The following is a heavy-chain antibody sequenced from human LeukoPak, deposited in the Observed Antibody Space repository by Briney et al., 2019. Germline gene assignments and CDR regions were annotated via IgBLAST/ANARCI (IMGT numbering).Heavy chain of an antibody. CDR2: IYYSGIT. CDR1: GGSISSYY. D-gene: IGHD3-3*01. V-gene: IGHV4-59*05. Sequence: SETLSLTCTVSGGSISSYYWSWIRQPAGKGLEWIGSIYYSGITYYNPSLKSRVTISVDTSKNQFSLKLSSVTAADTAVYFCAGTIFGVVIYNWFDPWGQGTLVTVSS. J-gene: IGHJ5*02. CDR3: AGTIFGVVIYNWFDP.